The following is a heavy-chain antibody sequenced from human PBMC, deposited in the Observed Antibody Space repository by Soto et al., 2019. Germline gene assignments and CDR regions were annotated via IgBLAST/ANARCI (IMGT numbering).Heavy chain of an antibody. CDR1: GGSVSRGSYY. D-gene: IGHD4-17*01. J-gene: IGHJ6*02. V-gene: IGHV4-61*01. Sequence: PSETLSLTCTVSGGSVSRGSYYWSWIRQPPGKGLEWIGYIYYSGSTNYNPSLKSRVTISVDTSKNQFSLKLSSVTAADTAVYYCARAYGDYVSNFYYYGMDVWGQGTMVTVSS. CDR3: ARAYGDYVSNFYYYGMDV. CDR2: IYYSGST.